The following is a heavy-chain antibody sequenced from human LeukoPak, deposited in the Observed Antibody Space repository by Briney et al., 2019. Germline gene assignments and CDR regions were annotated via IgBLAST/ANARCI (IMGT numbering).Heavy chain of an antibody. Sequence: SETLSLTCSVSGGSISSYYWSWIRQPPGKGLEWIGYIYYSGSTNYNPSLKSRVTISVDTSKNQFSVKLSSVTAADTAVYYCARSKQQLAYYYGMDVWGQGTTVIVSS. CDR1: GGSISSYY. V-gene: IGHV4-59*08. D-gene: IGHD6-13*01. J-gene: IGHJ6*02. CDR2: IYYSGST. CDR3: ARSKQQLAYYYGMDV.